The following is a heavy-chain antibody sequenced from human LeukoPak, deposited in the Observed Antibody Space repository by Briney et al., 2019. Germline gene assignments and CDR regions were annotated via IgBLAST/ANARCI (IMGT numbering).Heavy chain of an antibody. V-gene: IGHV3-23*01. CDR3: ARGGYYYDRSGYYHDAFDI. D-gene: IGHD3-22*01. Sequence: GGSLRLSCAASGFTFSTCAMNWVRQAPGRGLEWVSGISGNGASTYYADSVKGRFTISRDNSKNTLYLQMNSLRAEDTAVYYCARGGYYYDRSGYYHDAFDIWGQGTMVTVSS. J-gene: IGHJ3*02. CDR1: GFTFSTCA. CDR2: ISGNGAST.